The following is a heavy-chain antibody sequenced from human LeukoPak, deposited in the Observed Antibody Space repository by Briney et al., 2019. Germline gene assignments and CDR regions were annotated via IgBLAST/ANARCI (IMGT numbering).Heavy chain of an antibody. J-gene: IGHJ4*02. V-gene: IGHV5-51*01. Sequence: GESLKISCKGSGYIFTSYWIGWVRQMPGKGLEWMGIIYPGDSDTTYSPSFQGQVTISADKSITTAYLQWSSLKASDTAIYYCARHMNSGTYSAFDYWGQGTQVTVSS. CDR3: ARHMNSGTYSAFDY. CDR2: IYPGDSDT. CDR1: GYIFTSYW. D-gene: IGHD1-26*01.